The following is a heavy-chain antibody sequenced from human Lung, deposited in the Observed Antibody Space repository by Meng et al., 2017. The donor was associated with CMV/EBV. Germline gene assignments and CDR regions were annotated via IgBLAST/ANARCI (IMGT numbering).Heavy chain of an antibody. Sequence: GGSXRLXCAASGFTFSSYAMSWVRQAPGKGLEWVSAISGSGGSTYYADSVKGRFTISRDNSKNTLYLQMNSLRAEDTAVYYCAKGRSLGYYYYGMDVWGQGPTVTVSS. CDR2: ISGSGGST. D-gene: IGHD3-16*02. V-gene: IGHV3-23*01. CDR3: AKGRSLGYYYYGMDV. CDR1: GFTFSSYA. J-gene: IGHJ6*02.